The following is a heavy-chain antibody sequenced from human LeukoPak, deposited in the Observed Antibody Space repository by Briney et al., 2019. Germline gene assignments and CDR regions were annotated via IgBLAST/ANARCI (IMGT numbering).Heavy chain of an antibody. J-gene: IGHJ6*03. CDR3: VKFRGIQHYNYHMDV. V-gene: IGHV3-23*01. D-gene: IGHD3-10*01. Sequence: GGSLRLSCAASGFTFSSYAMSWVRQAPGKGLEGVSGLTGSGGNTHYADSVKGRFTISRDNSKNPLSLQMNSLRAEDAAVYYCVKFRGIQHYNYHMDVWGKGTTVTVSS. CDR1: GFTFSSYA. CDR2: LTGSGGNT.